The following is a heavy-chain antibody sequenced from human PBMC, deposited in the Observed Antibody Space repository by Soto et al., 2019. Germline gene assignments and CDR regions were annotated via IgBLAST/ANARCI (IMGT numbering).Heavy chain of an antibody. J-gene: IGHJ4*02. Sequence: QMQLVQSGPEVKKPGTSVKVSCKASGFTFTSSAVQWVRQARGQRLEWIGWIVVGSGNTNYAQKFQERVTITRDMSTSTAYMELSSLRSEDTAVYYCVRDLDGSGSYYTDYWGPGTLVTVSS. CDR1: GFTFTSSA. CDR3: VRDLDGSGSYYTDY. V-gene: IGHV1-58*01. CDR2: IVVGSGNT. D-gene: IGHD3-10*01.